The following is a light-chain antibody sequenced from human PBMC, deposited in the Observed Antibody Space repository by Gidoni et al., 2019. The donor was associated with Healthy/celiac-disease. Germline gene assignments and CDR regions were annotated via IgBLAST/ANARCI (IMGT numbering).Light chain of an antibody. Sequence: DIQMTQSPSTLSASVGHRVTITCRASQSINSWVAWYQQKPGKAPKLLIYKASSLESGVPSRFSGSASGTEFTLTISSLQPDDFATYYCQQYNSYPYTFGQGTKLEIK. J-gene: IGKJ2*01. CDR3: QQYNSYPYT. CDR1: QSINSW. CDR2: KAS. V-gene: IGKV1-5*03.